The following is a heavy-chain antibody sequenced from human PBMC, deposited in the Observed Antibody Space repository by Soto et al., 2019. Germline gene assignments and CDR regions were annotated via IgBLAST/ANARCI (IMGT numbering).Heavy chain of an antibody. CDR2: TYYTGST. D-gene: IGHD3-10*01. CDR1: CGSFGTNY. J-gene: IGHJ5*02. Sequence: PSETLSLTCTISCGSFGTNYWSWIRQAPGKGLEWIGYTYYTGSTKYNPSLKSRATISVDTSNNQFSLTLNSAAAADTAVYYCATDSAGRGPFDPWGQGILVTVSS. CDR3: ATDSAGRGPFDP. V-gene: IGHV4-59*13.